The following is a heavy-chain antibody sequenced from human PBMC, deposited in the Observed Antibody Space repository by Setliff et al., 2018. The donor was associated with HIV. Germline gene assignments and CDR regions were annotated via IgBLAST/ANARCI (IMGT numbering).Heavy chain of an antibody. CDR1: NESFNGYY. CDR3: AREGLILRGRYGWCDP. CDR2: INHSGAS. J-gene: IGHJ5*02. D-gene: IGHD3-10*01. Sequence: ETLSLTCAVYNESFNGYYWTWIRQTPDKGLEWIGEINHSGASSYNPSLKSRVTLSVDTSKNQFSLKLTSVTAADTAVYYCAREGLILRGRYGWCDPWGQGTLVT. V-gene: IGHV4-34*01.